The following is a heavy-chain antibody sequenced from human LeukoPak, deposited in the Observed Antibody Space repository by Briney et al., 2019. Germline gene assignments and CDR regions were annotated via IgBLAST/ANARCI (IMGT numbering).Heavy chain of an antibody. Sequence: GGSLRLSCAASGFTVSGTHMSWVRQAPGKGMEWVSAIYTGGTTYYSDSVEGRFTISRDKSKNTLYLQMDSLRVEDTAVYYCARDQATSGGGLDSWGQGTLVTVSS. V-gene: IGHV3-53*01. CDR2: IYTGGTT. J-gene: IGHJ4*02. D-gene: IGHD3-16*01. CDR3: ARDQATSGGGLDS. CDR1: GFTVSGTH.